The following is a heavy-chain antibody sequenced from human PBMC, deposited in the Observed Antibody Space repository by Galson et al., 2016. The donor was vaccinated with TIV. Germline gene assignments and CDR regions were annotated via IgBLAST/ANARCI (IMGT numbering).Heavy chain of an antibody. D-gene: IGHD5-12*01. V-gene: IGHV4-59*01. J-gene: IGHJ4*02. CDR3: ARDIGGYDFDY. Sequence: LSLTCTVSGGSMRDSYWSWIRQTPGKGLEWIGYVYYTGGTKYNPSLKSRVTVSVDTSKNQFSLRLSSVTAADTAMYYCARDIGGYDFDYWGQGTLVAVSS. CDR2: VYYTGGT. CDR1: GGSMRDSY.